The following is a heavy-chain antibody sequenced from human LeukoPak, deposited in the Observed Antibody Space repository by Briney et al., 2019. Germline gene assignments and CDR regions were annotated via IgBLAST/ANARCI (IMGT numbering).Heavy chain of an antibody. CDR3: ARGGSMVRGVL. Sequence: GGSLRLSCAASGLIVSSNYMNWVRQAPGKGLEWVSAMNSGGDTYYADSVRGRFIISRDKSRNTLYLQMNSLRVDDTAVYYCARGGSMVRGVLWGQGTLVTVSS. CDR1: GLIVSSNY. D-gene: IGHD3-10*01. J-gene: IGHJ4*02. V-gene: IGHV3-53*01. CDR2: MNSGGDT.